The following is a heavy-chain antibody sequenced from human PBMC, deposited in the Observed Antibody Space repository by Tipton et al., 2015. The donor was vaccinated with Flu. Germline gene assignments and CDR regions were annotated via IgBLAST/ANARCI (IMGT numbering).Heavy chain of an antibody. V-gene: IGHV4-59*01. CDR2: IYYSGST. Sequence: TLSLTCTVSGGSISSYYWSWIRQPPGKGLEWIGYIYYSGSTNYNPSLKSRVTISVDTSKNQFSLKLSSVTAADTAVYYCAREPYSYYGMDVWGQGTTVTVSS. J-gene: IGHJ6*02. CDR3: AREPYSYYGMDV. CDR1: GGSISSYY.